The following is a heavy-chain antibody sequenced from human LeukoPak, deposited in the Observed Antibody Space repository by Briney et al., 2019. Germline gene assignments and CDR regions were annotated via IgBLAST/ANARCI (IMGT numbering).Heavy chain of an antibody. D-gene: IGHD3-22*01. V-gene: IGHV1-18*01. CDR1: GYTFSSNG. Sequence: ASVKVSCKASGYTFSSNGISWVRQAPGQGLEWMGWISAYNGNTNYAQKFQGRVTMTTDTSTSTAYMELSSLRSEDTAVYYCAREGAAYYDSSGYLVPFDPWGQGTLVTVSS. CDR2: ISAYNGNT. CDR3: AREGAAYYDSSGYLVPFDP. J-gene: IGHJ5*02.